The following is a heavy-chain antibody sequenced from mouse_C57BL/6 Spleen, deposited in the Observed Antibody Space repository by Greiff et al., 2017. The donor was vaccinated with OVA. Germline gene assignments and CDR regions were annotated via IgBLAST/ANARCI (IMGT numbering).Heavy chain of an antibody. CDR2: IYPGSGST. J-gene: IGHJ3*01. CDR3: ARGNGNPAWFAY. V-gene: IGHV1-55*01. D-gene: IGHD2-1*01. Sequence: QVQLKESGAELVKPGASVKMSCKASGYTFTSYWITWVKQRPGQGLEWIGDIYPGSGSTNYNEKFKSKATLTVDTSSSTAYMQLSSLTSEDSAVYYCARGNGNPAWFAYWGQGTLVTVSA. CDR1: GYTFTSYW.